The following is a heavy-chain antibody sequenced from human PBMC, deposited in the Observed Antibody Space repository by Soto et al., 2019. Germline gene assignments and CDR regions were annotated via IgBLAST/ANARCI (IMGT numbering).Heavy chain of an antibody. Sequence: QVQLVQSGAEVKKPGASVKVSCKACGYTFTSYGISWVRQAPGQGLERMGWISAYNGNTNYAQKLQGRVTMTTDTSTSTAYMELRSLRSDDTAVYYCARFGESPLFQRGGEVYYYYYMDVWGKGTTVTVSS. CDR2: ISAYNGNT. V-gene: IGHV1-18*01. CDR3: ARFGESPLFQRGGEVYYYYYMDV. CDR1: GYTFTSYG. J-gene: IGHJ6*03. D-gene: IGHD3-10*01.